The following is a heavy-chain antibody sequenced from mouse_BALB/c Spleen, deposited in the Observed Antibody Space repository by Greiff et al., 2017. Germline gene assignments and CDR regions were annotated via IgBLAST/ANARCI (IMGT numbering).Heavy chain of an antibody. Sequence: QVQLKESGAELVKPGASVKLSCKASGYTFTSYYMYWVKQRPGQGLEWIGEINPSNGGTNFNEKFKSKATLTVDKSSSTAYMQLSSLTSEDSAVYYCTREFITTVVAYYAMDYWGQGTSVTVSS. D-gene: IGHD1-1*01. J-gene: IGHJ4*01. V-gene: IGHV1S81*02. CDR2: INPSNGGT. CDR3: TREFITTVVAYYAMDY. CDR1: GYTFTSYY.